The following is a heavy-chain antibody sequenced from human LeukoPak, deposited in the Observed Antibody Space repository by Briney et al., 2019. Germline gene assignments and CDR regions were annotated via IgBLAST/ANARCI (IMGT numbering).Heavy chain of an antibody. J-gene: IGHJ4*02. CDR3: AREGGAVYCSGYLFDY. V-gene: IGHV4-4*07. CDR2: ISTSGST. Sequence: SETLSLTCTVSGGSLSSYYWSWIRQPAAEGLEWIGGISTSGSTNSNPSLPSRVTMSVDTAKHQFALTLGSVTAADTAVYYCAREGGAVYCSGYLFDYWGQGTLVTVSS. CDR1: GGSLSSYY. D-gene: IGHD2-15*01.